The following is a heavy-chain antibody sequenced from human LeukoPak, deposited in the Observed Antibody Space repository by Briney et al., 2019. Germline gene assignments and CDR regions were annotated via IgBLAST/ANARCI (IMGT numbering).Heavy chain of an antibody. CDR3: ARASWSGSYSGRNDY. Sequence: GASVKVSCKTSGYPFTGYYIHWVRQAPGQGLEWMGWIDPNSGATKYAQNFQGSVTLTRDMSMRTAYMELSRLRSDDTAVYYCARASWSGSYSGRNDYWGQGTLVTVSS. V-gene: IGHV1-2*02. D-gene: IGHD1-26*01. J-gene: IGHJ4*02. CDR2: IDPNSGAT. CDR1: GYPFTGYY.